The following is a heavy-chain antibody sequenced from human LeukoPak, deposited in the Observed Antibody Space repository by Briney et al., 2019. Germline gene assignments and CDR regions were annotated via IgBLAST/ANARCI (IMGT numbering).Heavy chain of an antibody. CDR3: ARDSISSYYYDSKGNFDH. V-gene: IGHV1-46*01. CDR1: GYTFTSYY. CDR2: INPSGGST. J-gene: IGHJ4*02. D-gene: IGHD3-22*01. Sequence: ASVKVSCKASGYTFTSYYMYWVRQAPGQGLEWMGIINPSGGSTSYAQKFQGRVTMTRDTSTSTVYMELSSLRSEDTAVYYCARDSISSYYYDSKGNFDHWGQGTLVTVSS.